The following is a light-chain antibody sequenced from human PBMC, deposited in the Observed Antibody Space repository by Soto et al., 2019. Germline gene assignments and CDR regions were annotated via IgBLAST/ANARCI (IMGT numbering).Light chain of an antibody. CDR2: KSS. CDR3: QQYNSYPLT. V-gene: IGKV1-5*03. CDR1: QSISSW. J-gene: IGKJ4*01. Sequence: DIQMTQSPSTLSASVGDRVTITCRASQSISSWLAWYQQKPGKAPKLLIYKSSSLESGVPSRFSASGSGTEFTLTISSLQTDDFATYYCQQYNSYPLTVGGGTQVEIK.